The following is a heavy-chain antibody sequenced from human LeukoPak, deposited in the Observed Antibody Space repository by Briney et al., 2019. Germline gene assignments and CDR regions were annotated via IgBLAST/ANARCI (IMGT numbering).Heavy chain of an antibody. CDR1: GLTFRTTW. D-gene: IGHD1-7*01. CDR2: MNGEGTTI. CDR3: ATARNFRFEY. V-gene: IGHV3-74*01. J-gene: IGHJ4*02. Sequence: GGSLRLSCATSGLTFRTTWMHWVRQAPGKGLMWVSRMNGEGTTIDYADSVKGRFTVSRDYAKNTLFLQMNNLRTEDTALYFCATARNFRFEYWGQGSLVIVS.